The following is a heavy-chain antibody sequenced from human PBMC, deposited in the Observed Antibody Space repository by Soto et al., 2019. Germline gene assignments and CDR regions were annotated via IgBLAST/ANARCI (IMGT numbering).Heavy chain of an antibody. Sequence: EVQLVESGGGVVEPGGSLRLSCAASGFTVSSKYMSWVRQPPGKGPEWVAGFNNGGITYYAESVKDRFTIPRDSSKNRLGLQLISLGAEATAVYYCARDDVYCGGGRCYGVPMDVWGKGTTVIVSS. V-gene: IGHV3-66*01. CDR3: ARDDVYCGGGRCYGVPMDV. D-gene: IGHD2-15*01. CDR2: FNNGGIT. J-gene: IGHJ6*03. CDR1: GFTVSSKY.